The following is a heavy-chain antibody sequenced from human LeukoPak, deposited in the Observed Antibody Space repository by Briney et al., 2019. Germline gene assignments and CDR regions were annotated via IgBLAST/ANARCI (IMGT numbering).Heavy chain of an antibody. CDR2: IRDDGGSI. CDR1: GFSFSSYG. J-gene: IGHJ4*02. CDR3: AKEDAPLGGRPKN. V-gene: IGHV3-30*02. Sequence: GGSLRLSCAASGFSFSSYGMHWVRQAPGKGLEWVAFIRDDGGSIHYADSVKGRFTISRDNSKNTLYLQMKSLRAEDTALYYCAKEDAPLGGRPKNWGQGTLVTVSS. D-gene: IGHD3-16*01.